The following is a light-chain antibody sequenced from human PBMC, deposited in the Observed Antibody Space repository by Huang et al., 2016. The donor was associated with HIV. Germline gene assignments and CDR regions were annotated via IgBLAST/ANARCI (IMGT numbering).Light chain of an antibody. Sequence: EIVLTQSPDFQSVTPKEKVTITCPDSQSIGSSLHWYQQKPDKAPNLLIKDASQSFSGIPARLSGSGSGTDFTLTINSLEAEDAATYYCHQSSSLPYTFGQGTKLEIK. J-gene: IGKJ2*01. CDR2: DAS. V-gene: IGKV6-21*01. CDR1: QSIGSS. CDR3: HQSSSLPYT.